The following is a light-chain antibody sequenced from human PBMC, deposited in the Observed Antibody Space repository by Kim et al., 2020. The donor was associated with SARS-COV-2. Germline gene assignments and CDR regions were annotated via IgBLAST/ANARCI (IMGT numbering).Light chain of an antibody. J-gene: IGLJ1*01. CDR2: DVS. V-gene: IGLV2-14*01. Sequence: QSALTQPASVSGSPGQSITISCTGTSSDVGGYNYVSWYQQHPGKAPKLMIYDVSKRPSGVSNRFSGSKSGNTASLTISGLQAEDEADYYCSSYTSSSPDVFGTGTKVTVL. CDR3: SSYTSSSPDV. CDR1: SSDVGGYNY.